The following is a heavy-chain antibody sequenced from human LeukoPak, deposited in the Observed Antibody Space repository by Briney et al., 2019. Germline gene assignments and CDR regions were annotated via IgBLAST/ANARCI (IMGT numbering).Heavy chain of an antibody. V-gene: IGHV1-46*01. CDR1: GYTFTSYY. Sequence: ASVKVSCKASGYTFTSYYIHWVRQAPGQGLEWMGIINPSGGSTSYAQKFQGGVTMSRDTSISAVYMELNRLTTDDTAVYFCARGVATTGAKFFDYWGQGTLVTVSS. CDR2: INPSGGST. D-gene: IGHD6-13*01. CDR3: ARGVATTGAKFFDY. J-gene: IGHJ4*02.